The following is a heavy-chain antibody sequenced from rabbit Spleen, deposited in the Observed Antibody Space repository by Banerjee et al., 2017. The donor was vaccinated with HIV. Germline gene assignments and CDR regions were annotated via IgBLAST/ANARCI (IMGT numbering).Heavy chain of an antibody. D-gene: IGHD6-1*01. CDR3: ARDDGSYDYIDGYFNL. J-gene: IGHJ4*01. CDR1: GFSFSSNW. V-gene: IGHV1S45*01. CDR2: IDTSNGDT. Sequence: LEESGGGLVKPGGTLTLTCTVSGFSFSSNWICWVRQAPGKGLEWIACIDTSNGDTDYANWPKGRFTISKTSSTTVTLQLTSLTAADTATYFCARDDGSYDYIDGYFNLWGQGTLVTVS.